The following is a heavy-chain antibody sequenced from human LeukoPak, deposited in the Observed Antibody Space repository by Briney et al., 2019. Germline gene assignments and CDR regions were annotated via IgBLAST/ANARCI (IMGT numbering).Heavy chain of an antibody. CDR1: GFTFSSYG. D-gene: IGHD3-16*01. CDR3: ARGRGRYLHLAEGAFDI. J-gene: IGHJ3*02. CDR2: ISGSGGST. V-gene: IGHV3-23*01. Sequence: GGSLRLSCAASGFTFSSYGMSWVRQAPGKGLEWVSAISGSGGSTYYADSVKGRFTISRDNSKNTLYLQMNSLRAEDTAVYYCARGRGRYLHLAEGAFDIWGQGTMVTVSS.